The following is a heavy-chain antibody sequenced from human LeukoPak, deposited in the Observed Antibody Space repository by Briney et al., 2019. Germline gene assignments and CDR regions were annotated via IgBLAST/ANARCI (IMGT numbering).Heavy chain of an antibody. CDR2: IKQDGSEK. D-gene: IGHD3-16*01. CDR3: ARGPAGWARPNAFDI. J-gene: IGHJ3*02. V-gene: IGHV3-7*04. Sequence: GGSLRLSCPASGFTFSSYWMSWVRQAPGKGLEWVANIKQDGSEKYYVDSVKGRFTISRDNAKNSLYLQMNSLRAEDTAVYYCARGPAGWARPNAFDIWGQGTMVTVSS. CDR1: GFTFSSYW.